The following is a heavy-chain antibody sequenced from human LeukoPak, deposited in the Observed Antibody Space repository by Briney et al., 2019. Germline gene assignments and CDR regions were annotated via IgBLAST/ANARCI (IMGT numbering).Heavy chain of an antibody. D-gene: IGHD4-17*01. CDR2: IKRIIDGGTT. J-gene: IGHJ4*02. V-gene: IGHV3-15*01. CDR3: AAQGGSGDLRY. Sequence: GGPLRLSCAASGFTVSSNYMSWVRQAPGKGLEWVGRIKRIIDGGTTDYAAPVKGRFTVSRDDSINTLYLQMSSLKTEDTAVYYCAAQGGSGDLRYWGQGTLVTVSS. CDR1: GFTVSSNY.